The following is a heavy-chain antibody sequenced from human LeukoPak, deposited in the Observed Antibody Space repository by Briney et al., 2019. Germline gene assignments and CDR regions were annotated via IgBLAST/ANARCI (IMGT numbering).Heavy chain of an antibody. V-gene: IGHV3-49*04. Sequence: GGSLRLSCTASGFTFGDYAMSWVRQAPGKGLEGVGFIRGKAYGGTTEYAASVKGRFTISRDDSKSIAYLQMNSLKTEDTAVYYCTRVTSPYDYGDYWGQGTLVTVAS. CDR3: TRVTSPYDYGDY. J-gene: IGHJ4*02. CDR1: GFTFGDYA. CDR2: IRGKAYGGTT. D-gene: IGHD3-16*01.